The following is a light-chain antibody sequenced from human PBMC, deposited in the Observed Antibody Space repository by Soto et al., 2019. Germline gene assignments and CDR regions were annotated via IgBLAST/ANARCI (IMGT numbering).Light chain of an antibody. V-gene: IGKV3-20*01. CDR1: QSVSSGY. CDR2: GAS. CDR3: QQFGSSL. J-gene: IGKJ3*01. Sequence: EIVLTQSPGTLSLSPGERATLSCRASQSVSSGYLAWYQQKPGQAPRLLIYGASNRATDIPDRFSGSGSGTDFTLTISRLEPEDFAVYYCQQFGSSLFGPGTKVDIK.